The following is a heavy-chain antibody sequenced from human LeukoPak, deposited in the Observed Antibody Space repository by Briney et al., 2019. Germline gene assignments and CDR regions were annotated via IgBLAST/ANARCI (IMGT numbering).Heavy chain of an antibody. CDR2: IWYDGSNK. V-gene: IGHV3-33*01. J-gene: IGHJ6*02. Sequence: GGSLRLSCVASGFTFSSYGMHWVRQAPGKGLEWVAVIWYDGSNKYYADSVKGRFTISRDNSKNTLYLQMNSLRAEDTAVYYCARLRYDYYGMDVWGQGTTVTVSS. CDR1: GFTFSSYG. CDR3: ARLRYDYYGMDV.